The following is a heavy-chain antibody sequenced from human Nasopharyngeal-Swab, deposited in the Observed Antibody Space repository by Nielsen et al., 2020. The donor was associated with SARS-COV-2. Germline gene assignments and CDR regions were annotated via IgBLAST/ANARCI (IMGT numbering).Heavy chain of an antibody. Sequence: LETLSLTCGVSGGSFNDYYWSWIRQSPDKGLEWIGEINHSDRTIYNPSLKSRLTISVDTSKSQFSLELRSVTATDTAVYYCARSTWIPLDSWGPGTLVTVSS. CDR1: GGSFNDYY. CDR3: ARSTWIPLDS. J-gene: IGHJ4*02. D-gene: IGHD5-12*01. V-gene: IGHV4-34*01. CDR2: INHSDRT.